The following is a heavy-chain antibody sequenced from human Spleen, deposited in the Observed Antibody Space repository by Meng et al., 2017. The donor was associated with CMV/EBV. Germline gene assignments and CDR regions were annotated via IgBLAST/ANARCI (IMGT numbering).Heavy chain of an antibody. J-gene: IGHJ4*02. D-gene: IGHD3-22*01. CDR2: IRYDGSNK. V-gene: IGHV3-30*02. CDR1: GFTFSSYS. Sequence: GESLKISCAASGFTFSSYSMNWVRQAPGKGLEWVAFIRYDGSNKYYADSVKGRFTISRDNSKNTLYLQMNSLRAEDTAVYYCAKDRRITMIVVVKPHYFDYWGQGTLVTVSS. CDR3: AKDRRITMIVVVKPHYFDY.